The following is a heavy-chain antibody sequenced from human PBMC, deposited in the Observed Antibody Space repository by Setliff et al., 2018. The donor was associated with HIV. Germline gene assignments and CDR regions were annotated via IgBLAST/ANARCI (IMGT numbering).Heavy chain of an antibody. CDR1: GYTFTSHY. CDR2: INVNNDAT. J-gene: IGHJ4*02. Sequence: GASVKVSCKASGYTFTSHYIHWVRQAPGQGLEWMGWINVNNDATNYAQKFQGRVSMTRDTSISTAYMELRSLTSDDTAVYYCVRDGGFCSGGACLERWGQGTLVTVSS. CDR3: VRDGGFCSGGACLER. V-gene: IGHV1-2*02. D-gene: IGHD2-15*01.